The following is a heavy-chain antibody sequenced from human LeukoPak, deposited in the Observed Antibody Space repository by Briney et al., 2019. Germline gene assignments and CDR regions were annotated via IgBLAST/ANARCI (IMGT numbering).Heavy chain of an antibody. CDR1: GFTFDDYA. CDR3: AKDMYPEYSSGWLPTDAFDI. Sequence: GGSLRLSCAASGFTFDDYAMHWDRQAPGKGLEWVSLISGDGGSTYYADSVKGRFTISRDNSKNSLYLQMNSLRTEDTALYYCAKDMYPEYSSGWLPTDAFDIWGQGTMVTVSS. V-gene: IGHV3-43*02. D-gene: IGHD6-19*01. CDR2: ISGDGGST. J-gene: IGHJ3*02.